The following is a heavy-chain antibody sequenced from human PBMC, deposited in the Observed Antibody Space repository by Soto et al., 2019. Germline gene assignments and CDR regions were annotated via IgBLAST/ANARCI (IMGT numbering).Heavy chain of an antibody. J-gene: IGHJ4*02. CDR3: ARANWDSEY. CDR2: IYYTGST. D-gene: IGHD7-27*01. CDR1: GGSINNYY. Sequence: QVHLQESGPGLVKPSETLSLTCTASGGSINNYYWSWIRQPPGKGLEWIGYIYYTGSTNYNPSLKSRVTMSVDTSKHQCSLNLTSLTAADTAIYYCARANWDSEYWGQGTLVTVSS. V-gene: IGHV4-59*13.